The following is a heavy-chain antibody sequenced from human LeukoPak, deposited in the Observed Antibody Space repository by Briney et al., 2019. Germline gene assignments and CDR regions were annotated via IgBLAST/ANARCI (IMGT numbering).Heavy chain of an antibody. CDR2: INPNSGGT. CDR1: GYTFTSYG. D-gene: IGHD3-16*01. CDR3: ARGLAEGDAFDI. Sequence: GASVKVSCKASGYTFTSYGISWVRQAPGQGLEWMGWINPNSGGTNYAQKFQGWVTMTRDTSISTAYMELSRLRSDDTAVYYCARGLAEGDAFDIWGQGTMVTVSS. V-gene: IGHV1-2*04. J-gene: IGHJ3*02.